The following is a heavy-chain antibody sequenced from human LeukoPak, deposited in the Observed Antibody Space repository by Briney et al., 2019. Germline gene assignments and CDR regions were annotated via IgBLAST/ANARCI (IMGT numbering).Heavy chain of an antibody. CDR2: IIPIFGTA. J-gene: IGHJ4*02. Sequence: GASVKVSCKASGGTFISYAISWVRQAPGQGLEWMGGIIPIFGTANYAQKFQGRVTITTDESTSTAYMELSSLRSEDTAVYYCAREYYYDSSGYYGLGYFDYWGQGTLVTVSS. CDR1: GGTFISYA. CDR3: AREYYYDSSGYYGLGYFDY. D-gene: IGHD3-22*01. V-gene: IGHV1-69*05.